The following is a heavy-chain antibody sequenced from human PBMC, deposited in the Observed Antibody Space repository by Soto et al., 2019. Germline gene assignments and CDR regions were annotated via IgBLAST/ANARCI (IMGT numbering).Heavy chain of an antibody. Sequence: ESGGGVVQPGRSLRLSCAASGFTFSSYGMHWVRQAPGKGLEWVAVIWYDGSNKYYADSVKGRFTISRDNSKNTLYLQMNSLRAEDTAVYYCARERCSSTSCPDDYYYYYMDVWGKGTTVTVSS. J-gene: IGHJ6*03. V-gene: IGHV3-33*01. D-gene: IGHD2-2*01. CDR2: IWYDGSNK. CDR3: ARERCSSTSCPDDYYYYYMDV. CDR1: GFTFSSYG.